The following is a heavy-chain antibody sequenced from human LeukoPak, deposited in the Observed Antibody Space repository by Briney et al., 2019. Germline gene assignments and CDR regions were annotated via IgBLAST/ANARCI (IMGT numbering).Heavy chain of an antibody. V-gene: IGHV1-46*01. CDR3: ARDASQYYYDISGYLTGNPDAFDI. Sequence: ASVKVSCKASEYTLTTYYIQWVRQAPGQGLEWMGIIKPSGGSTNYAQKFQGRVTMTRDTSTTTVYMELSSLRSEDTAVYYCARDASQYYYDISGYLTGNPDAFDIWGQGTMVTVSS. D-gene: IGHD3-22*01. J-gene: IGHJ3*02. CDR2: IKPSGGST. CDR1: EYTLTTYY.